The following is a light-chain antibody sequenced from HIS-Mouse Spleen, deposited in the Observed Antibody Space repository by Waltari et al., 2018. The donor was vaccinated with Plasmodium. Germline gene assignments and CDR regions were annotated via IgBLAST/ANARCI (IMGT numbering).Light chain of an antibody. CDR3: YSTDSSGNHRV. J-gene: IGLJ3*02. CDR1: ASPKKY. CDR2: EDS. Sequence: SYELTQPPSVSVSPGQTARTTRPGNASPKKYAYWYQQKSGQAPVLVIYEDSKRPSGIPERFSGSSSGTMATLTISGAQVEDEADYYCYSTDSSGNHRVFGGGTKLTVL. V-gene: IGLV3-10*01.